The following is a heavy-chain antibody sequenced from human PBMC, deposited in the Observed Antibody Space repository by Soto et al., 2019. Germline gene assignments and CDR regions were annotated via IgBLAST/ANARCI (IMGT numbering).Heavy chain of an antibody. J-gene: IGHJ4*02. D-gene: IGHD3-10*01. CDR2: IYYRGST. V-gene: IGHV4-39*01. CDR3: ARPVTGETWSQFVY. Sequence: QLQLQESGPGLVKPSETLSLTCTVSGGSISSSTYYWGWIRQPPGKGLEWIGSIYYRGSTYYNPSLKSRVTISVDTSKNQFSLKLSSVTAVDTAVYYCARPVTGETWSQFVYWGQGTLVTVSS. CDR1: GGSISSSTYY.